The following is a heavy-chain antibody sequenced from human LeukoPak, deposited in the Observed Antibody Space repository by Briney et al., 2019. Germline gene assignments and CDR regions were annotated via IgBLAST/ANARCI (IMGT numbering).Heavy chain of an antibody. CDR3: ARGHGDFPVNYYFDL. D-gene: IGHD4-17*01. CDR2: IGGSGDST. V-gene: IGHV3-21*01. Sequence: GGSLRLSCAASGFTFSSYSMNWVRQAPGKALEWVSGIGGSGDSTYYADSVKGRFTISRDNAKNTLYLQMNSLRAEDTAVYYCARGHGDFPVNYYFDLWGRGTLVTVSS. CDR1: GFTFSSYS. J-gene: IGHJ2*01.